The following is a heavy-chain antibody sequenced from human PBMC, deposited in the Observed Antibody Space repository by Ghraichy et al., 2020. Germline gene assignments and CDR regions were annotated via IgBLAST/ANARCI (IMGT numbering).Heavy chain of an antibody. V-gene: IGHV4-34*01. CDR2: IYHSGSS. CDR1: GGSFSGYF. CDR3: ARGPLRYSSSSGQPSRSRYFDL. D-gene: IGHD6-13*01. J-gene: IGHJ2*01. Sequence: SETLSLTCAVYGGSFSGYFWTWIRQPPGKGLEWIGEIYHSGSSNYNPSLKSRVTISVDTSKNQFSLKLSSVTAADTAVYYCARGPLRYSSSSGQPSRSRYFDLWGRGTLVTVSS.